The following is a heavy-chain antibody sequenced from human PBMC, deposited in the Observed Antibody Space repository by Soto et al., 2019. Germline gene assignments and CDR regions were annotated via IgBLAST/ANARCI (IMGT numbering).Heavy chain of an antibody. D-gene: IGHD2-15*01. J-gene: IGHJ6*02. CDR1: GFTFSSYG. CDR3: AKGARGGYFSWYYYYGMDV. V-gene: IGHV3-30*18. CDR2: ISYDGSNK. Sequence: GSLRLSCAASGFTFSSYGMHWVRQAPGKGLEWVAVISYDGSNKYYADSVKGRFTISRDNSKNTLYLQMNSLRAEDTAVYYCAKGARGGYFSWYYYYGMDVWGQGTTVTISS.